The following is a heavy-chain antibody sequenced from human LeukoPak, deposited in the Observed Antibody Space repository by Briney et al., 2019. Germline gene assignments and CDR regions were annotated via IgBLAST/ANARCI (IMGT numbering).Heavy chain of an antibody. CDR2: MYYSGST. V-gene: IGHV4-59*01. Sequence: SETLSLTCTVSDDSISSYYWSWIRQPPGKGLEWIGYMYYSGSTNYNPSLKSRVTISLDTSKNYFSLSLSSVTAADTAVYYCARDRVGANRAFDIWGQGTMVTVSS. CDR1: DDSISSYY. J-gene: IGHJ3*02. D-gene: IGHD1-26*01. CDR3: ARDRVGANRAFDI.